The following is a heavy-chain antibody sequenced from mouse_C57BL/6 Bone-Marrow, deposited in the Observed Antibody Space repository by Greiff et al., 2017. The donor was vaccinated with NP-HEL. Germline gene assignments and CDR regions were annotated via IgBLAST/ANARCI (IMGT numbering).Heavy chain of an antibody. CDR2: INPNNGGT. D-gene: IGHD4-1*01. V-gene: IGHV1-26*01. CDR3: ARSDVLTVDY. CDR1: GYTFTDYY. Sequence: VQLQQSGPELVKPGASVKISCKASGYTFTDYYMNWVKQSHGKSLEWIGDINPNNGGTSYNQKFKGKATLTVDKSSSTAYMELRSLTSEDSAVYYCARSDVLTVDYWGRGNTLTVSS. J-gene: IGHJ2*01.